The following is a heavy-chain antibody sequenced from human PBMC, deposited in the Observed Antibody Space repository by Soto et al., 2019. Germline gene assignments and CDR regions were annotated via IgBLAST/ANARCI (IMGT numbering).Heavy chain of an antibody. CDR1: GFTFTTYA. V-gene: IGHV3-23*01. J-gene: IGHJ6*02. D-gene: IGHD3-3*01. CDR2: ISDSGGDT. CDR3: AKSLYDFWSGYSYGMDV. Sequence: SLRLSCAASGFTFTTYAMNWVRQAPGQGLEWVSVISDSGGDTNYADSVKGRFTISRSNLRNTLYLQMDSLSAEDTAVYYCAKSLYDFWSGYSYGMDVWGQGTTVTVYS.